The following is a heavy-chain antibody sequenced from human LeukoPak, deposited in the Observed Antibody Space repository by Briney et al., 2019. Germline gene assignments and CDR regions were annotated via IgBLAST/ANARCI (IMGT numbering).Heavy chain of an antibody. V-gene: IGHV1-8*01. J-gene: IGHJ5*02. CDR2: MNPNSGNT. Sequence: NWVRQATXQGLEWMGWMNPNSGNTGYAQKFQGRVTMTRNTSISTAYMELSSLRSEDTAVYYCARNKAAMRWFDPWGQGTLVTVSS. D-gene: IGHD6-25*01. CDR3: ARNKAAMRWFDP.